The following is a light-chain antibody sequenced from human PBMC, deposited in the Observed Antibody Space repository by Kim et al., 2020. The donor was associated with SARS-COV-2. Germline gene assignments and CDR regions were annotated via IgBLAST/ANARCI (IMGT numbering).Light chain of an antibody. CDR3: QKSYSAPFT. Sequence: ASVGDSVTLTCRASQAISTHLAWYQQKVGKVPQLLIYGASTLQPGVPSRFSSSGSGTEFTLTINNLQPEDIATYYCQKSYSAPFTFGQGTKVEI. CDR2: GAS. CDR1: QAISTH. J-gene: IGKJ2*01. V-gene: IGKV1-27*01.